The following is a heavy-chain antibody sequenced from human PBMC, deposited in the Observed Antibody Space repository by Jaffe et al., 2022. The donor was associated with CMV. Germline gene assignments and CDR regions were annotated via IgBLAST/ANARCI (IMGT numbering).Heavy chain of an antibody. CDR2: ISWNGNKI. J-gene: IGHJ6*02. CDR1: GLTFDDYA. D-gene: IGHD3-3*01. Sequence: EVKLVESGGGLVQPGRSLRLSCAASGLTFDDYAMHWVRQAPGKGLEWVSGISWNGNKIAYADSVKGRFTISRDNAKNSLYLEMNSLRVEDTAFYYCAKDMAPSILGVATPIAFYHSGLDVWGQGTTVTVSS. V-gene: IGHV3-9*01. CDR3: AKDMAPSILGVATPIAFYHSGLDV.